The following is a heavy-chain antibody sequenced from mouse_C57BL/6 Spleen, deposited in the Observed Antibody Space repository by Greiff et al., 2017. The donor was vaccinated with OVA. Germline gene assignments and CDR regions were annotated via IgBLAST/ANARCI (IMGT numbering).Heavy chain of an antibody. V-gene: IGHV5-17*01. CDR3: NYGSSWYFDV. D-gene: IGHD1-1*01. CDR1: GFTFSDYG. Sequence: EVKLMESGGGLVKPGGSLTLSCAASGFTFSDYGMHWVRQAPEKGLEWVAYISSGSSTIYYADTVKGRFTISRDNAKNTLFLQMTSLRSEDTAMYYCNYGSSWYFDVWGTGTTVTVSS. CDR2: ISSGSSTI. J-gene: IGHJ1*03.